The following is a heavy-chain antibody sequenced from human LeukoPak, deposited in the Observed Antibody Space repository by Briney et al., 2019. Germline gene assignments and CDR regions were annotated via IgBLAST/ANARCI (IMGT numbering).Heavy chain of an antibody. V-gene: IGHV4-34*01. D-gene: IGHD1-1*01. CDR1: GGSFSGYY. CDR2: INHSGST. CDR3: AREETGTTNDFDY. J-gene: IGHJ4*02. Sequence: SETLSLTCAVYGGSFSGYYWSWIRQPPGKGLEWIGEINHSGSTNYNPSHKSRVTISVDTSKNQFSPKLSSVTAADTAVYYCAREETGTTNDFDYWGQGTLVTVSS.